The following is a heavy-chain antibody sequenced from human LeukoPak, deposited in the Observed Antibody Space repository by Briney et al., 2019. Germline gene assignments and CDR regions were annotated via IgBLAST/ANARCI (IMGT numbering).Heavy chain of an antibody. CDR3: TRDTGTTGEVKYDP. CDR1: GGSFSGYY. CDR2: INHSGST. J-gene: IGHJ5*02. D-gene: IGHD4-17*01. Sequence: NSSETLSLTCAVYGGSFSGYYWSWIRQPPGKGLEWIGEINHSGSTNYNPSLKSRVTISVDTSKNQFSLKLSSVTAADTAVYYCTRDTGTTGEVKYDPWGQGTLVTVSS. V-gene: IGHV4-34*01.